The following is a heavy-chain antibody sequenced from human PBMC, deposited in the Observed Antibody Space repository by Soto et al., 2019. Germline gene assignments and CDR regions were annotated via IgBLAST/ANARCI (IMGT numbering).Heavy chain of an antibody. CDR3: ARGIYDFWSGHPKGLDY. CDR1: GFTFSGSA. CDR2: IRGKANSYAT. V-gene: IGHV3-73*02. Sequence: EVQLVESGGGLVQPGGSLKLSCAASGFTFSGSAMHWVRQASGKGLEWVGHIRGKANSYATAYAVSVKGKFIISRDESRNTAYLQMNSLKTEDTAVYYCARGIYDFWSGHPKGLDYWGQGTVVTVSS. J-gene: IGHJ4*02. D-gene: IGHD3-3*01.